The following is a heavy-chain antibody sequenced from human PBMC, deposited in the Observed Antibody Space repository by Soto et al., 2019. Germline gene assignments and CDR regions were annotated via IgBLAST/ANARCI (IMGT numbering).Heavy chain of an antibody. D-gene: IGHD5-12*01. J-gene: IGHJ4*02. V-gene: IGHV5-51*01. CDR1: GYSFTTYW. CDR2: IYPGDSGT. Sequence: PGESLKISRKGSGYSFTTYWIGWVRQMPGKGLEWMGIIYPGDSGTRYSPSFQGQVTMSADKSINTAYLQWSSLRASDTAMYYCARRGDGYRFDYWGQGTLVTVSS. CDR3: ARRGDGYRFDY.